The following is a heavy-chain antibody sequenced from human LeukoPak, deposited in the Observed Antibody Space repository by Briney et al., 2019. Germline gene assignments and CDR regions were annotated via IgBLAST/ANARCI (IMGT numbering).Heavy chain of an antibody. V-gene: IGHV3-48*03. D-gene: IGHD1-26*01. J-gene: IGHJ4*02. CDR2: IDSTGSTK. CDR3: GRALSGSYRVIDY. CDR1: GFTFSRYE. Sequence: GGSLRLSCAASGFTFSRYEMNWVRQTPGKGLEWVSYIDSTGSTKNYADSAKGRFTISRDNAKNSLYLQMNSLRAEDTAVYYCGRALSGSYRVIDYWGQGTLVTVSS.